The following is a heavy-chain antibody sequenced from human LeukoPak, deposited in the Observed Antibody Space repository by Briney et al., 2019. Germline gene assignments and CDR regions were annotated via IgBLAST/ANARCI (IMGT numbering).Heavy chain of an antibody. Sequence: GGSLRLSCVASGFTFRSYSMNWVRQAPGKGLEWVSSISSSSTYIYYADSVKGRFTISRDNANNSLYLQMNSLRADDTAVYYCARDLNYYILTGSLRAYFDSWGQGTLVTVSS. V-gene: IGHV3-21*01. CDR3: ARDLNYYILTGSLRAYFDS. CDR1: GFTFRSYS. D-gene: IGHD3-9*01. CDR2: ISSSSTYI. J-gene: IGHJ4*02.